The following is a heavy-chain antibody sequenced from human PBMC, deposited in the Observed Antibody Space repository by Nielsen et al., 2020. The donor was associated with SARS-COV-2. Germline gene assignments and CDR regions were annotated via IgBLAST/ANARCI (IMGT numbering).Heavy chain of an antibody. CDR2: FDPEDGET. V-gene: IGHV1-24*01. Sequence: ASVKVSCKVSGYTLTELSMHWVRQAPGKGLEWMGGFDPEDGETIYAQKFQGRVTMTEDTSTDTAYMELSSLRSEDTAVYYCATVFLRVFGVVSINYYYYCMDVWGQGTTVTVSS. CDR3: ATVFLRVFGVVSINYYYYCMDV. D-gene: IGHD3-3*01. CDR1: GYTLTELS. J-gene: IGHJ6*02.